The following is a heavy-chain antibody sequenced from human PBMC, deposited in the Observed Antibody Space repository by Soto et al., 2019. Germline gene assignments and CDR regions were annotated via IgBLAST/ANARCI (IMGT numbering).Heavy chain of an antibody. J-gene: IGHJ2*01. V-gene: IGHV1-18*01. Sequence: QVQVVQSEVEVRRPGASVRVSCKASGFTLDNHAMSWVRQAPGQGLEWMGWISAIVYNDAKNYARKFLGRLTMTRDTSPNEVYVDLRSLTSDDTAVYYCARGTKGAGGWYFDLWGRGTLVVVSS. CDR1: GFTLDNHA. D-gene: IGHD3-10*01. CDR2: ISAIVYNDAK. CDR3: ARGTKGAGGWYFDL.